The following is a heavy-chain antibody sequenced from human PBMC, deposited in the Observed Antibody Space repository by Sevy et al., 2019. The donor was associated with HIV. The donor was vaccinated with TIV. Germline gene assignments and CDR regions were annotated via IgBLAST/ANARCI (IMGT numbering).Heavy chain of an antibody. Sequence: GGSLRLSCAASGFTFSYAWMSWVRQAPGKGLEWVGRIKARADGGTTDYAAPVKGRFTISRDDSKNTLYLQMNSLKTGDTAVYYCSTDPIIVLLVTDGMDVWGQGTTVTVSS. CDR1: GFTFSYAW. CDR3: STDPIIVLLVTDGMDV. CDR2: IKARADGGTT. V-gene: IGHV3-15*01. J-gene: IGHJ6*02. D-gene: IGHD2-8*01.